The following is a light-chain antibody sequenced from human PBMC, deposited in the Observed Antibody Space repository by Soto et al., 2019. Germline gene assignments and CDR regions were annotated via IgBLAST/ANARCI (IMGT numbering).Light chain of an antibody. CDR2: DAS. J-gene: IGKJ1*01. Sequence: DIPMTQSPSTLSASAGDRVTITCRASQTFSSWLAWYQQKPGKAPKLLIFDASSLESGVPSRFSGSGSGTEFTLTISSLQPDDFATYYCQQYNSYSSWTFGQGTKVDIK. V-gene: IGKV1-5*01. CDR1: QTFSSW. CDR3: QQYNSYSSWT.